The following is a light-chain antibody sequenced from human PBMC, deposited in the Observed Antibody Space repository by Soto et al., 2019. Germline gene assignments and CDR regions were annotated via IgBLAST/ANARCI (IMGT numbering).Light chain of an antibody. CDR3: QSADGTATYWV. CDR2: KDT. J-gene: IGLJ3*02. V-gene: IGLV3-25*02. Sequence: SYELTQPPSVSLSPRQTARITCCGDSLPKQYVYWYRQKPGQAPVLVINKDTERPSGIPERISGSSSGTTATLTISGVQAEDEADYYRQSADGTATYWVFGGGTKLTVL. CDR1: SLPKQY.